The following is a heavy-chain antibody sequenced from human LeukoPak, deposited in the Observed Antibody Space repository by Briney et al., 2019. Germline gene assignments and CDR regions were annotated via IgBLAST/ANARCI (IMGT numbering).Heavy chain of an antibody. CDR2: ISSSSSYI. J-gene: IGHJ4*02. CDR1: GFTFSSYS. CDR3: ATSPYYDFWSGSRAQIDY. D-gene: IGHD3-3*01. Sequence: GGSLRLSCAASGFTFSSYSMNWVRQAPGKGLEWVSSISSSSSYIYYADSVKGRFTISRDNAKNSLYLQMNSLRAEDTAVYYCATSPYYDFWSGSRAQIDYWGQGTLVTVSS. V-gene: IGHV3-21*01.